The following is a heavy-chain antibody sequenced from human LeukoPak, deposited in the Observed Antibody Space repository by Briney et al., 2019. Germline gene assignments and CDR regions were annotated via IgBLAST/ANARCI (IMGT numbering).Heavy chain of an antibody. Sequence: ASVKVSCKASGYTFTGYYMHWVRQAPGQGLEWMGWINPNSGGTNYAQKFQGRVTMTRDTSISTAYMELSRLRSDDTAVYYCARDRGIRAARPAWWFDPWGQGTLVTVSS. J-gene: IGHJ5*02. V-gene: IGHV1-2*02. CDR1: GYTFTGYY. CDR2: INPNSGGT. CDR3: ARDRGIRAARPAWWFDP. D-gene: IGHD6-6*01.